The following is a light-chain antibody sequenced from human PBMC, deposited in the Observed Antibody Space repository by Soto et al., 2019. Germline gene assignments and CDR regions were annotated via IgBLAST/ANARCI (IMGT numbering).Light chain of an antibody. Sequence: EIVLTQSPGTLSLSPGERATLSCRASQIVSSTYLAWYEQKPGQAPRLLIYGASTRATGIPDRFSGSGSGTDFTLTISRVEPEDFAVFYCHQYGSSPWTFGQGTKVEI. V-gene: IGKV3-20*01. CDR1: QIVSSTY. J-gene: IGKJ1*01. CDR3: HQYGSSPWT. CDR2: GAS.